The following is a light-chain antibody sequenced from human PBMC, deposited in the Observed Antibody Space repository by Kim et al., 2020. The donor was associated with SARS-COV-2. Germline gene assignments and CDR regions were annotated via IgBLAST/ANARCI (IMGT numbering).Light chain of an antibody. CDR1: QSLVHSDGDTY. CDR2: NIS. V-gene: IGKV2-24*01. CDR3: MQGKQVAHA. Sequence: PASISCKSSQSLVHSDGDTYLSWLQQRPGQPPRLLIYNISIRFSGVPDRSSGRAAGTDCTQKISRVEAEDVGVYYCMQGKQVAHAFGQGTKGDIK. J-gene: IGKJ1*01.